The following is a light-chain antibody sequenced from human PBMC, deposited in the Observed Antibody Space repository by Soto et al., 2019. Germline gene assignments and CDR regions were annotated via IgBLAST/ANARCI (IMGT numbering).Light chain of an antibody. V-gene: IGLV2-14*01. J-gene: IGLJ1*01. CDR3: SSFSSSTTLYV. CDR1: SSDIGGYIY. Sequence: QSVLTQPASVSGSPGQSITISCTGTSSDIGGYIYVSWYQQHPGKAPKLMIYEGSKRPSGVSNRFSGSKSGNTASLTISGLQAEDEADYYCSSFSSSTTLYVFGTGTKVTVL. CDR2: EGS.